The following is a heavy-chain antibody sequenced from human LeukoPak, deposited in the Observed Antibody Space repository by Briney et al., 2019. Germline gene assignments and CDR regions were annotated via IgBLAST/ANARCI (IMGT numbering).Heavy chain of an antibody. D-gene: IGHD3-10*01. J-gene: IGHJ6*02. V-gene: IGHV4-61*01. CDR2: IYYSGST. CDR3: ARDTFSYYYGSGKYGMDV. Sequence: SETLSLTCTVSGGSVSSASYYWSWMRQPLGKGLEWIGCIYYSGSTNYNPSLKSRVTISVDTSKNQFSLKLSSVTAADTAVYYCARDTFSYYYGSGKYGMDVWGQGTTVTVSS. CDR1: GGSVSSASYY.